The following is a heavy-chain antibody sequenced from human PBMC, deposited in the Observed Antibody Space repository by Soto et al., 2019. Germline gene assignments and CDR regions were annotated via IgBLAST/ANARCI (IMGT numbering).Heavy chain of an antibody. J-gene: IGHJ5*02. CDR2: IYYSGST. CDR1: GGSISSYY. V-gene: IGHV4-59*01. D-gene: IGHD2-15*01. CDR3: ARFVRYCSGGSGAHPGPSWFDP. Sequence: QVQLQESGPGLVKPSETLSLTCTVSGGSISSYYWSWIRQPPGKGLEWIGYIYYSGSTNYNPSLKSRVTISVDTSKNHFSMKLSSVTAADTAVYYCARFVRYCSGGSGAHPGPSWFDPWGQGTLVTVSS.